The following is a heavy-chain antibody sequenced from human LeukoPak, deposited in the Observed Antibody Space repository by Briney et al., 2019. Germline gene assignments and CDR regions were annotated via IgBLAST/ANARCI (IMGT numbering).Heavy chain of an antibody. V-gene: IGHV3-21*01. Sequence: GGSLRLSCAASGFTFSSYSMNWVRQAPGKGLEWVSSISSSSSYIYYTDSVKGRFTISRDNAKNSLYLQMNSLRADDAAVYYCAREPTSMGSDYWGQGTLVTVSS. D-gene: IGHD5-18*01. CDR1: GFTFSSYS. CDR3: AREPTSMGSDY. J-gene: IGHJ4*02. CDR2: ISSSSSYI.